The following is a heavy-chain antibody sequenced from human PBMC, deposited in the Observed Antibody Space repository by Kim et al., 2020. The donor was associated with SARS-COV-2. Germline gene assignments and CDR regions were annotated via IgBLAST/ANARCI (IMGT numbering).Heavy chain of an antibody. V-gene: IGHV3-23*01. Sequence: GGSLRLSCVASGFTFDTYAMSWVRQAPGKGLEWVSVISGGAVNKFYADSVRGRFTISRDNSNNMLYLQMNSLRDEETALYYCAKMVIMDGYNYFYYYAM. CDR1: GFTFDTYA. CDR2: ISGGAVNK. CDR3: AKMVIMDGYNYFYYYAM. D-gene: IGHD2-21*01. J-gene: IGHJ6*01.